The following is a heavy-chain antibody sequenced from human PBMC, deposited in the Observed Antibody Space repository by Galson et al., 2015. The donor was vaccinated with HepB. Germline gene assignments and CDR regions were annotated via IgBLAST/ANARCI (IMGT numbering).Heavy chain of an antibody. Sequence: CAIFGDSVSSDSATWNWIRQSPSRGLEWLGRTYYRSKWHNDYALSEKSRISINADTSKNQFSVKLSSVTAADKDVYYCSRRARGEDVGWFHPWGQGTLVTVSS. V-gene: IGHV6-1*01. CDR2: TYYRSKWHN. CDR3: SRRARGEDVGWFHP. CDR1: GDSVSSDSAT. D-gene: IGHD4-17*01. J-gene: IGHJ5*02.